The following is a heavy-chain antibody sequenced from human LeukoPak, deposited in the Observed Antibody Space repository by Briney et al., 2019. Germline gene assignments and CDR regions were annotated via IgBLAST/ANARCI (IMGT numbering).Heavy chain of an antibody. D-gene: IGHD1-26*01. CDR3: ARKSIVGARSYYYYYYMDV. CDR1: GFTFDDYG. Sequence: GGSLRLSCAASGFTFDDYGMSWVRQAPGKGLEWVSGINWNGGSTGYADSVKGRFTISRDNAKNSLYLQMNSLRAEDTALYYCARKSIVGARSYYYYYYMDVWGKGTTVTVSS. V-gene: IGHV3-20*04. J-gene: IGHJ6*03. CDR2: INWNGGST.